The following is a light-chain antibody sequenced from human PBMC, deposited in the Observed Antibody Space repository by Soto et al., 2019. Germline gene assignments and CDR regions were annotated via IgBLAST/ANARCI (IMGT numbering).Light chain of an antibody. V-gene: IGLV2-14*01. J-gene: IGLJ3*02. CDR1: SSDVGGYNS. CDR3: SSYTSISTWV. CDR2: EVS. Sequence: QSVLTQPASVSGSPGQSITISCTGTSSDVGGYNSVSWYQQHPGKAPKVMIYEVSNRPSGVSNRFSGSKSGNTASLTISGLQAEDEADYYCSSYTSISTWVFGGGTKLTVL.